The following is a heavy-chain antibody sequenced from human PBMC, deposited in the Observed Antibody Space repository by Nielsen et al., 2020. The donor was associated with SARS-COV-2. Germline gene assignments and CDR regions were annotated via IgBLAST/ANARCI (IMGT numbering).Heavy chain of an antibody. Sequence: GGSLRLSCAASGFTFSSYSMNWVRQAPGKGLEWVSSISSSSSYIYYADSVKGRFTISRDNAKNSLYLQMNSLRAEDTAVYYCARDSGGGVLWFGELLGYYYYGMDVWGQGTTVTVSS. J-gene: IGHJ6*02. CDR2: ISSSSSYI. V-gene: IGHV3-21*01. CDR3: ARDSGGGVLWFGELLGYYYYGMDV. D-gene: IGHD3-10*01. CDR1: GFTFSSYS.